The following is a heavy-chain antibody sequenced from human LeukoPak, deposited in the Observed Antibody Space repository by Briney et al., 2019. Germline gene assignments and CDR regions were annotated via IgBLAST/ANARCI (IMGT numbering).Heavy chain of an antibody. V-gene: IGHV3-21*05. Sequence: GGSLRLSCAASGFTFSSYSMNWVRQAPGKGLEWVSYISSSSSYIYYADSVKGRFTISRDNAKNSLHLQMNSLRAEDTAVYYCARPNGEYCSSTSCYPPDYWGQGTLVTVSS. J-gene: IGHJ4*02. CDR3: ARPNGEYCSSTSCYPPDY. CDR1: GFTFSSYS. CDR2: ISSSSSYI. D-gene: IGHD2-2*01.